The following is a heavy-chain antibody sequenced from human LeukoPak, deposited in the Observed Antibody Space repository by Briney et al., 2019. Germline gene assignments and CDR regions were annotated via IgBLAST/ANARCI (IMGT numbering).Heavy chain of an antibody. CDR3: ASARAAHNWFDP. CDR2: ISYDGSNK. V-gene: IGHV3-30-3*01. J-gene: IGHJ5*02. D-gene: IGHD2-15*01. Sequence: GGSLRLSCAASGFTFSSYAMHWVRQAPGKGLEWVAVISYDGSNKYYADSVKGRFTISRDNPKNTLYLQMNSLRAEDTAVYYCASARAAHNWFDPWGQGTLVTVSS. CDR1: GFTFSSYA.